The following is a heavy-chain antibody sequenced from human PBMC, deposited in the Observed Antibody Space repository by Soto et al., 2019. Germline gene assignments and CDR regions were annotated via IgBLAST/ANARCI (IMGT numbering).Heavy chain of an antibody. J-gene: IGHJ4*02. D-gene: IGHD3-22*01. V-gene: IGHV1-3*01. CDR1: GYTFTSYA. CDR2: INAGNGNT. Sequence: GASVKVSCKASGYTFTSYAMHWVRQAPGQRLEWMGWINAGNGNTKYSQKFQGRVTITRDTSASTAYMELSSLRSEDTAVYYCARGITMIVVVIPYYFDYWGQGTLVTVSS. CDR3: ARGITMIVVVIPYYFDY.